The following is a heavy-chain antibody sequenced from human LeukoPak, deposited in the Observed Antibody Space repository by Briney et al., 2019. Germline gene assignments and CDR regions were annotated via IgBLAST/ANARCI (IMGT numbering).Heavy chain of an antibody. CDR1: GGSISSFY. D-gene: IGHD5-18*01. Sequence: PSETLSLTCTVSGGSISSFYWSWIRQPPGKGLEWIGYIYYSGSTNYNPSLKSRVTISVGTSKNQFSLKLSSVTAADTAVYYCAREDTAMEFDYWGQGTLVTVSS. CDR2: IYYSGST. V-gene: IGHV4-59*01. J-gene: IGHJ4*02. CDR3: AREDTAMEFDY.